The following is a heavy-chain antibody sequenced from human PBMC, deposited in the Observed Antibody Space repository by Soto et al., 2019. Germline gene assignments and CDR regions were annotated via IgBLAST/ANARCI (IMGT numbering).Heavy chain of an antibody. J-gene: IGHJ4*02. CDR2: ISYDGTYK. V-gene: IGHV3-30*03. CDR3: ATLYGDANEY. D-gene: IGHD4-17*01. CDR1: GFTFSGYG. Sequence: QVQLVESGGGVVQPGRSLRLSCAASGFTFSGYGMHWVRQAPGQGLEWVAVISYDGTYKNYADSVKGRFTISRDNSKNTLYLQMNSMRAEETAVYYCATLYGDANEYWGQGTLVTVSS.